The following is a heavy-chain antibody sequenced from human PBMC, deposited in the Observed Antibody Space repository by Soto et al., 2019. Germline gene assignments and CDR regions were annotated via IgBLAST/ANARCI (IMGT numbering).Heavy chain of an antibody. CDR3: ARNFKTNFDY. CDR1: VDSVSSNSAA. V-gene: IGHV6-1*01. CDR2: TYYRSKWYN. J-gene: IGHJ4*02. Sequence: SQTLSLTCAISVDSVSSNSAAWTCIRQSPSRGLEWLGRTYYRSKWYNDYAVSVKSRITVSPDTSKNQFSLQLNSVTPEDTAVYYCARNFKTNFDYWGQGTLVTVSS.